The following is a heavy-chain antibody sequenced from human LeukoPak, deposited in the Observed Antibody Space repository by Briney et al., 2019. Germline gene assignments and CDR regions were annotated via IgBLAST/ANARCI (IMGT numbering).Heavy chain of an antibody. V-gene: IGHV3-23*01. Sequence: GGSLRLSCAASGFTFSSYAMSWVRQAPGKGLEWVSDISGSGGSTYYADSVKGRFTNSRANSKNTLYLQMNSLRAEDTAVYYCVPRKEWSCYMDVWGKGTTVTVSS. J-gene: IGHJ6*03. CDR1: GFTFSSYA. D-gene: IGHD3-3*01. CDR2: ISGSGGST. CDR3: VPRKEWSCYMDV.